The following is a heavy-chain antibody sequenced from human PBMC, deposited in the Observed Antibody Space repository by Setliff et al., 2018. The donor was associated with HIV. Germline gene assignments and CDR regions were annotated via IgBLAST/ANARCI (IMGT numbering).Heavy chain of an antibody. CDR3: ASFFWECSDNLCHRSFQF. Sequence: SETLALTCAVYGGSLSGFYWNWIRQSPGKGLEWSGEINHRGGVNYNPSFNSRLTMSVDTSKNQFSLKLTSVTAADTVVYYCASFFWECSDNLCHRSFQFWDQGALVTVSS. J-gene: IGHJ1*01. CDR2: INHRGGV. V-gene: IGHV4-34*01. CDR1: GGSLSGFY. D-gene: IGHD3-10*01.